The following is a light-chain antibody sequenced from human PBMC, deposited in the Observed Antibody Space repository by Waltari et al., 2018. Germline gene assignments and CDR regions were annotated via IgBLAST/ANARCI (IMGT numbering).Light chain of an antibody. V-gene: IGLV6-57*03. J-gene: IGLJ2*01. CDR3: QTYDSTKIHVV. Sequence: NVLLTQPHSASESPGKTVTISCTRSSGTLASNQAPWYQQRPGSAPTIVIYEDDQRPPGVPDRFSGSIDSSSNSASLTISGLKTEDEADYYCQTYDSTKIHVVFGGGTKLTVL. CDR1: SGTLASNQ. CDR2: EDD.